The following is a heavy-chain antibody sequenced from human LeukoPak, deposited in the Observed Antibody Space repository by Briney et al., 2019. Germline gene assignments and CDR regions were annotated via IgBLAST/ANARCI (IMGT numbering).Heavy chain of an antibody. CDR1: GFTFSDHY. CDR2: ISGSSSST. J-gene: IGHJ6*02. V-gene: IGHV3-11*05. CDR3: ARDGGSGWYGGHPTGMDV. D-gene: IGHD6-19*01. Sequence: GGSLRLPCVASGFTFSDHYMIWIRQAPGKGLEWLSYISGSSSSTVYADSVKGRFTISRDNAKNSLYLQMNSLRAEDTAVYYCARDGGSGWYGGHPTGMDVWGQGTTVTVSS.